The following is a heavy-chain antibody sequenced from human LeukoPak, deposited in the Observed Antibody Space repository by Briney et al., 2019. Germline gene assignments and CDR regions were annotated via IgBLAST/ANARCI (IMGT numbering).Heavy chain of an antibody. CDR1: GYTFTGYY. V-gene: IGHV1-2*02. Sequence: ASVKVSCKASGYTFTGYYMHWVRQAPGQGLEWMGWINPNSGGTNYAQKFQGRVTMTRDTSISTAYMELSRLRSDDTAVYYCARVHDSSGYLNWFDPWGQGTLVTVSS. D-gene: IGHD3-22*01. CDR3: ARVHDSSGYLNWFDP. J-gene: IGHJ5*02. CDR2: INPNSGGT.